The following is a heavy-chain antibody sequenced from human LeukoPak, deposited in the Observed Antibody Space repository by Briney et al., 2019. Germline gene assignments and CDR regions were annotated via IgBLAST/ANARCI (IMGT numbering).Heavy chain of an antibody. V-gene: IGHV3-21*01. D-gene: IGHD6-13*01. CDR1: GFIFTSYT. J-gene: IGHJ4*02. CDR2: ITSTSSYI. Sequence: GGSLRLSRAASGFIFTSYTMTWVRQAPGKGLEWVASITSTSSYIYYADSVKGRFTSSRDNAKNTLYLEMNSLRAEDTAVYYCARGHGRGYSSRPGYWGPGTLVTVSS. CDR3: ARGHGRGYSSRPGY.